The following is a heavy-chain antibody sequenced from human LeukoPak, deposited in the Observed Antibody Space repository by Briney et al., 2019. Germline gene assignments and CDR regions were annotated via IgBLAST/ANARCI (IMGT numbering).Heavy chain of an antibody. CDR2: IYTSGSN. D-gene: IGHD6-19*01. CDR1: GGSISSYY. Sequence: PSETLSLTCTVSGGSISSYYWSWIRQPAGKGLEWIGRIYTSGSNNYNPSLKSRVTMSVDTSKNQFSLKLSSVTAADTAVYYCARGGHSSGWYRPGFNWFDPWGQGTLVTVSS. CDR3: ARGGHSSGWYRPGFNWFDP. J-gene: IGHJ5*02. V-gene: IGHV4-4*07.